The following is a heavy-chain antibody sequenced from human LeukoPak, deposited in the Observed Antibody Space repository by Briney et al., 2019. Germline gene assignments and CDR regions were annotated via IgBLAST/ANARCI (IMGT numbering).Heavy chain of an antibody. CDR3: ARHGPRMQRQFYDS. CDR2: VYYTGST. V-gene: IGHV4-39*01. D-gene: IGHD5-24*01. Sequence: SETLSLTCTVSGDSISGSSYYWPWIRQPPGKVLVRIESVYYTGSTYYISSLKSRVTISADTFKNLFSIKVNSMTAAETAVYYCARHGPRMQRQFYDSWGQGALVTVSS. J-gene: IGHJ4*02. CDR1: GDSISGSSYY.